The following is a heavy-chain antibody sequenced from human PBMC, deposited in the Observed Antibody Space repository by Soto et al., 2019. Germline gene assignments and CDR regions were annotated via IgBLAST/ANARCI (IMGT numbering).Heavy chain of an antibody. CDR3: ARAQMKGYCSGGSCRYYFDY. CDR2: IKQDGSEK. CDR1: GFTFSSYW. Sequence: EVQLVESGGGLVQPGGSLRLSCAASGFTFSSYWMSWVRQAPGKGLEWVANIKQDGSEKYYVDSVKGRFTISRDNAKNSLYLQMNSLRAEDTAVYYCARAQMKGYCSGGSCRYYFDYWGQGTLVTVSS. V-gene: IGHV3-7*03. D-gene: IGHD2-15*01. J-gene: IGHJ4*02.